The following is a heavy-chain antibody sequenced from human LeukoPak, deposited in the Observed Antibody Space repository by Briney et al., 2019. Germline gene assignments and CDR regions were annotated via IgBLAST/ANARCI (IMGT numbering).Heavy chain of an antibody. V-gene: IGHV3-23*01. CDR2: ISGSGGST. Sequence: GGSLRLSCAASGFTFSSYGMHWVRQAPGKGLEWVSAISGSGGSTYYADSVKGRFTISRDNSENTLYLQMNSLRAEDTAVYYCAKDREGYFDYWGQGTLVTVSS. J-gene: IGHJ4*02. CDR1: GFTFSSYG. CDR3: AKDREGYFDY.